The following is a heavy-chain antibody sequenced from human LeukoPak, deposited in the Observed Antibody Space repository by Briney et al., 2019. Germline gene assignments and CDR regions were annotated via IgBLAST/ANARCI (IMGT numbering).Heavy chain of an antibody. J-gene: IGHJ4*02. Sequence: PGGSLRLSGAASGFTFSSYWMHWVRQAPGKGLEWVSVIYSGGSTYYADSVKGRFTISRDNSKNTLYLQMNSLRAEDTAVYYCARGGANPDPFDYWGQGTLVTVSS. CDR3: ARGGANPDPFDY. V-gene: IGHV3-66*01. D-gene: IGHD1-26*01. CDR1: GFTFSSYW. CDR2: IYSGGST.